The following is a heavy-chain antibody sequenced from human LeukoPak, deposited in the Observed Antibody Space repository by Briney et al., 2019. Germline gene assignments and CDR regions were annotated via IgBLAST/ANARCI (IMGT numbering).Heavy chain of an antibody. D-gene: IGHD3-3*01. J-gene: IGHJ5*02. CDR3: ARGHSRFLEWFLNWFDP. Sequence: PSETLSLTCAVSGYSISSGYYWGWIRQPPGKGLEWIGSIYHSGSTYYNPSLKSRVTISVDTSKNQFSLKLSSVTAADTAVYYCARGHSRFLEWFLNWFDPWGQGTLVTVSS. CDR1: GYSISSGYY. CDR2: IYHSGST. V-gene: IGHV4-38-2*01.